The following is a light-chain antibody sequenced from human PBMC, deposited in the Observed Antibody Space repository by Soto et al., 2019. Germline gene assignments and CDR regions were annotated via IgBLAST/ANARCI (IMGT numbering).Light chain of an antibody. V-gene: IGLV1-40*01. CDR1: SSNIGAGYD. CDR2: GNS. CDR3: QSYDSSLCGSV. Sequence: QSVLTQPPSVSGSPGQRVTISCTGSSSNIGAGYDVHWYQQLPGTAPKLLIYGNSNRPSGVPDRFSGSKSGTSASLAINWLQAEDEADYYCQSYDSSLCGSVFGGGTKRTVL. J-gene: IGLJ3*02.